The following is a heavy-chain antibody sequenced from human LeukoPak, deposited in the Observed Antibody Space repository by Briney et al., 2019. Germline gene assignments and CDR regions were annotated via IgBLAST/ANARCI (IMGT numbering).Heavy chain of an antibody. CDR2: IKKDGSEK. Sequence: GGSLRLSCAASGFTFSSFWMSWVRQAPGKGLEWVANIKKDGSEKYYVDSVKGRFTISRDNAKTSLYLQMNSLRAEDTAVYYCARPAGAYSHPYVYWGQGTLVTVSS. J-gene: IGHJ4*02. CDR1: GFTFSSFW. CDR3: ARPAGAYSHPYVY. V-gene: IGHV3-7*03. D-gene: IGHD4/OR15-4a*01.